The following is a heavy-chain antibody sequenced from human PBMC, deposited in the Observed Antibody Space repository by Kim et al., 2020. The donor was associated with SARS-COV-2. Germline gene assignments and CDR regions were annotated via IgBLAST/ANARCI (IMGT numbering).Heavy chain of an antibody. CDR1: GGSIISGGYY. CDR3: ARAPRRIITIFGVVTHFDY. Sequence: SETLSLTCTVSGGSIISGGYYWSWIRQHPGKGLEWIGYIYYSGSTYYNPSLKSRVTISVDTSKNQFSLKLSSETAADTAVYYCARAPRRIITIFGVVTHFDYWVQGTLVTVSS. V-gene: IGHV4-31*03. D-gene: IGHD3-3*01. CDR2: IYYSGST. J-gene: IGHJ4*02.